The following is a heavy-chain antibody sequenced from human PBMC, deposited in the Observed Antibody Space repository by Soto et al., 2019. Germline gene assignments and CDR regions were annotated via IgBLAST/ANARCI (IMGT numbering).Heavy chain of an antibody. CDR1: GFTFSSYA. D-gene: IGHD3-16*01. CDR3: ARDPGGFSPFDY. CDR2: ISYDGSNK. Sequence: GGSLRLSCAASGFTFSSYAMHWVRQAPGKGLEWVAVISYDGSNKYYADSVKGRFTISRDNSKNTLYLQMNSLRAEDTAVYYCARDPGGFSPFDYWGQGTLVTVSS. J-gene: IGHJ4*02. V-gene: IGHV3-30*04.